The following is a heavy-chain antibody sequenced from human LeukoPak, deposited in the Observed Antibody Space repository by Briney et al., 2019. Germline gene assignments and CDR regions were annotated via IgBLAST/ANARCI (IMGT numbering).Heavy chain of an antibody. J-gene: IGHJ4*02. CDR1: GYTFTGYY. Sequence: ASVKVSCKASGYTFTGYYMHWVRQAPGQGLEWMGWINPNSGGTNYAQKFQGRVTMTRDTSISTAYMELSRLRSDDTAVYYCARVGIGGGSYPWAGPLDYWGQGTLVSVS. CDR3: ARVGIGGGSYPWAGPLDY. D-gene: IGHD1-26*01. V-gene: IGHV1-2*02. CDR2: INPNSGGT.